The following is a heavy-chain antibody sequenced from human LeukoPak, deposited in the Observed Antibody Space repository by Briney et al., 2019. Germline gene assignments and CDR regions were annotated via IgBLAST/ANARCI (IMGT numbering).Heavy chain of an antibody. Sequence: GASVKVSCKASGGTFSSYAISWVRQAPGKGLEWMGGIIPIFGTANYAQKFQGRVTITADESPSTAYMELSSLRSEDTAVYYCARITYDFWSGYYMPDDPWGQGTLATVSS. CDR2: IIPIFGTA. CDR3: ARITYDFWSGYYMPDDP. CDR1: GGTFSSYA. D-gene: IGHD3-3*01. V-gene: IGHV1-69*01. J-gene: IGHJ5*02.